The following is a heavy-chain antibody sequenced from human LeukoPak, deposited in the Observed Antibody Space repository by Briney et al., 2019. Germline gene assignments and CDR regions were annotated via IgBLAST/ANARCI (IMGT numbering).Heavy chain of an antibody. V-gene: IGHV3-7*05. D-gene: IGHD4-11*01. CDR1: GGSISNYC. CDR2: IKADGSEK. CDR3: ARGRDYPVYSDN. J-gene: IGHJ4*02. Sequence: PAGSLCLSCAASGGSISNYCRSWVRQAPGKGLEWVANIKADGSEKLYVDSVKGRFTISRDNAKKSVYLQLSSLTAEDTAVYYCARGRDYPVYSDNWGQGTLVTVSS.